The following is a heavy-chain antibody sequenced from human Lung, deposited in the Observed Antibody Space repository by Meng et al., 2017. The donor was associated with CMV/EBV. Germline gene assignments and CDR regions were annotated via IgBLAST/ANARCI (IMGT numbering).Heavy chain of an antibody. J-gene: IGHJ3*01. V-gene: IGHV4-59*11. CDR3: ARADEFCGKYYCDKVAFDV. D-gene: IGHD1-26*01. CDR2: ISDSRKI. Sequence: GSLRLXXTVSGDSIGRRYWGWIRQPPGKGLEWVGDISDSRKINYNASLKNRVTISLDTSRNQFSLKLDSVTTADTAVYFCARADEFCGKYYCDKVAFDVGGQGTXVTVSS. CDR1: GDSIGRRY.